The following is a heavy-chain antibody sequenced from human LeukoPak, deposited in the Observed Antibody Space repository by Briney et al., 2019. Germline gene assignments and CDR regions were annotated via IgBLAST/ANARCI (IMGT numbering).Heavy chain of an antibody. CDR1: GYTFTNYA. V-gene: IGHV1-18*01. CDR2: ISGHNGNT. CDR3: ALISYCTTITCYYLDY. J-gene: IGHJ4*02. Sequence: ASVKVSCKASGYTFTNYAISWVRQAPGQGLEWMGWISGHNGNTNYAQNLQGRVTMTTDTSTSTAYMELGSLRFDDTAVYYCALISYCTTITCYYLDYWGQGTLVTVSS. D-gene: IGHD2-8*01.